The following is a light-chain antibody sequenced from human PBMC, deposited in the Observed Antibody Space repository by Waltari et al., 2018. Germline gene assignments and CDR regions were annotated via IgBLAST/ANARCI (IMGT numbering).Light chain of an antibody. J-gene: IGKJ1*01. V-gene: IGKV4-1*01. CDR3: HQFYSDPRT. CDR2: WAS. CDR1: QSVLYSSNNKNY. Sequence: DIVMTQSTDSLAVSLGERATINCKSSQSVLYSSNNKNYLAWYQQKPGQPLKLLIYWASIRESGVPDRFSGSGSGTDFTLTISSLQSEDVAVYYWHQFYSDPRTFGQVTTVEIK.